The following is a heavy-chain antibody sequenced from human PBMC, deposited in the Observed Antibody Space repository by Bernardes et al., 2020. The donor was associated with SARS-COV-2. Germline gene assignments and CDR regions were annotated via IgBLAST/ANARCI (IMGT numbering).Heavy chain of an antibody. CDR2: ISASGSTT. J-gene: IGHJ4*02. D-gene: IGHD5-12*01. Sequence: GGSLRLSCATSGFTFSNNGMGWVRQAPGKGLEWVSSISASGSTTYYADPVKGRFTLSRDNSNNTLYLQLSSLRAEDTAIYFCAKCVYTSGYYGFDYWGQGSLVTVSS. V-gene: IGHV3-23*01. CDR1: GFTFSNNG. CDR3: AKCVYTSGYYGFDY.